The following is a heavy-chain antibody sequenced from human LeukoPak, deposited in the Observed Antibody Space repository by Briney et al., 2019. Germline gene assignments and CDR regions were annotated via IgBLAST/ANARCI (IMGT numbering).Heavy chain of an antibody. V-gene: IGHV1-69*05. J-gene: IGHJ3*02. Sequence: GASVKVSCKASGGTFSSYAISWVRQAPGQGLEWMGGIIPIFGTANYAQKFQGRVTITTDEFTSTAYMELSSLRSEDTAVYYCARARAGQDVFDIWGQGTMVTVSS. D-gene: IGHD6-19*01. CDR2: IIPIFGTA. CDR1: GGTFSSYA. CDR3: ARARAGQDVFDI.